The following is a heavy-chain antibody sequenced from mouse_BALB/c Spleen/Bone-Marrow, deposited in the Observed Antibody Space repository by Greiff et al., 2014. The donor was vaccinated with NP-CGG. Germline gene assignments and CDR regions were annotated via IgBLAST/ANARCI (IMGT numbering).Heavy chain of an antibody. J-gene: IGHJ4*01. D-gene: IGHD1-1*01. Sequence: VHVKQSGAELVKPGASVKLSCKTSGYTFTNYWIQWVKQRPGQGLGWIGEIFPGTGTTYYNEKFKGKATLTIDTSSSTAYMQLSSLTSEDSAVYFCARHYYGSSDAMDYWGQGTSVTVSS. CDR1: GYTFTNYW. V-gene: IGHV1S132*01. CDR2: IFPGTGTT. CDR3: ARHYYGSSDAMDY.